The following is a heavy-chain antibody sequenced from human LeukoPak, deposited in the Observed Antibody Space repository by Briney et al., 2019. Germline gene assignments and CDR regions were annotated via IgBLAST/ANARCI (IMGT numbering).Heavy chain of an antibody. CDR1: GFTFSSYA. CDR3: ARDGHGDGFLTGYSYFGMDV. V-gene: IGHV3-21*06. Sequence: GGSLRLSCAASGFTFSSYAMSWVRQAPGKGLEWVSAITLNGNFIYYADSVKGRFTISRDNAKSSLFLQMNSLRAEDTAVYFCARDGHGDGFLTGYSYFGMDVWGQGTTVTVSS. D-gene: IGHD3-9*01. J-gene: IGHJ6*02. CDR2: ITLNGNFI.